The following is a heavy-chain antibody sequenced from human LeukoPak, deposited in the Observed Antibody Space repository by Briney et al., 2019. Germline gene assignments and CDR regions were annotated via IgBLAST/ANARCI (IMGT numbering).Heavy chain of an antibody. CDR2: IKSKTDAGTT. D-gene: IGHD3-16*01. CDR3: ATAQRWGTLPDF. CDR1: GFTFTNAW. V-gene: IGHV3-15*01. J-gene: IGHJ4*02. Sequence: KTGGSLRLSCAASGFTFTNAWMTWVRQAPGKALEWVGRIKSKTDAGTTDYNAPVKGRFTISRDDSNNTLYLQMNSLKTEDTAVYYCATAQRWGTLPDFWGQGTLVTVSS.